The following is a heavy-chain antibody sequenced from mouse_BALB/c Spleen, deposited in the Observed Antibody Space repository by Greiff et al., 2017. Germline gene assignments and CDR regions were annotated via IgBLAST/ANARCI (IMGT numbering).Heavy chain of an antibody. CDR1: GFNIQDYS. CDR3: KGSSGYH. D-gene: IGHD3-1*01. V-gene: IGHV14-4*02. J-gene: IGHJ4*01. CDR2: IDPENGDT. Sequence: VQLQQSGAELVRSGASVKLSCTAPGFNIQDYSMHWVKQRPEQGLEWIGWIDPENGDTEYAPKFQGKATMTADTSSNTAYLQLSSLTSEDTAVYYCKGSSGYHWGQGTAVTVAS.